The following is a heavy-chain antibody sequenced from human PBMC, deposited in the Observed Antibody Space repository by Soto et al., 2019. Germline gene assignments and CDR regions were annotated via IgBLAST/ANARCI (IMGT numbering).Heavy chain of an antibody. CDR1: GYTFTGYF. CDR3: ARGGGTILAPLP. Sequence: ASVKVSCKASGYTFTGYFMHWVRQAPGQGLEWMGWINPNSGATKYAQKFQGRVTLSRDTSISTAYMELSGLRSDDTPVYYCARGGGTILAPLPWGQGTLVTVSS. J-gene: IGHJ5*02. CDR2: INPNSGAT. D-gene: IGHD3-3*01. V-gene: IGHV1-2*02.